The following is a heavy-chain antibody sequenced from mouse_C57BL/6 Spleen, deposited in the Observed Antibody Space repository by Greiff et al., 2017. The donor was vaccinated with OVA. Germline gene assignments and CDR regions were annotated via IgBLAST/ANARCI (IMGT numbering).Heavy chain of an antibody. CDR3: ARDSSGALCAY. D-gene: IGHD3-2*02. J-gene: IGHJ3*01. V-gene: IGHV1-52*01. CDR1: GYTFTSYW. Sequence: QVQLQQPGAELVRPGSSVKLSCKASGYTFTSYWMHWVKQRPIQGLEWIGNIDPSDSETHYNQKFKDKATLTVDKSSSTAYMQLSSLTSEDSAVYYCARDSSGALCAYWGQGTLVTVSA. CDR2: IDPSDSET.